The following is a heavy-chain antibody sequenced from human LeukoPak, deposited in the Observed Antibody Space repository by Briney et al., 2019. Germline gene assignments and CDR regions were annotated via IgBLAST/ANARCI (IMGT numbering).Heavy chain of an antibody. CDR2: ISGSGGST. D-gene: IGHD2-2*01. CDR1: GFPFSSYA. Sequence: PGGSLRLSCAASGFPFSSYAMGWVRQAPGKGLEWVSAISGSGGSTYYAGSVKGRFTISRDNSKITLYLQMNSLRAEDTAVYYCAKVKSLYCSSTSCPLSDYWGQGTLVTVSS. J-gene: IGHJ4*02. CDR3: AKVKSLYCSSTSCPLSDY. V-gene: IGHV3-23*01.